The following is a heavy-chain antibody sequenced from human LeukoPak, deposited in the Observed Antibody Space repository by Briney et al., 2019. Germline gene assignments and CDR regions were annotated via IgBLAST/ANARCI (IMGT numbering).Heavy chain of an antibody. V-gene: IGHV3-7*01. Sequence: GGSLRLSCAAYGFTFSNYWMSWVRQVPGKGLEWVANINKDGSRKPYVDSVKGRFSISRDNAKNSLYLEVNSLRAEDTAVYYCGRFHYDSSGFLVPFDYWGQGTQVTVSS. CDR3: GRFHYDSSGFLVPFDY. J-gene: IGHJ4*02. CDR1: GFTFSNYW. CDR2: INKDGSRK. D-gene: IGHD3-22*01.